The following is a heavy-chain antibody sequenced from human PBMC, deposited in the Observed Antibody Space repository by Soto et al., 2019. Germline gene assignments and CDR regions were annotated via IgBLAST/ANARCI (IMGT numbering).Heavy chain of an antibody. D-gene: IGHD3-3*01. J-gene: IGHJ6*02. V-gene: IGHV3-30-3*01. CDR1: GFTLSRYA. CDR3: ARVGTEEYHFWGRGMDV. Sequence: QVQLVESGGGVVQPGRSLRLSCVASGFTLSRYAMHWVRQAPGKGLEWVAVISYDGTNKYYADSVKGRFTFSSDNSKNTLYLQMNSLKPEDTAAYFCARVGTEEYHFWGRGMDVWGQGTTVTVSS. CDR2: ISYDGTNK.